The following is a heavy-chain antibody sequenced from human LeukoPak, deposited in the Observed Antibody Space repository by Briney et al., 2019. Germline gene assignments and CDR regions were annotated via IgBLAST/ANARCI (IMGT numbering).Heavy chain of an antibody. D-gene: IGHD3-10*01. CDR2: ISGSGDST. V-gene: IGHV3-23*01. J-gene: IGHJ4*02. CDR3: AKEIYVSGTYGYCDY. Sequence: GGSLRLSCAASGFTFSRYTMNWVRQAPGKGLEWVSTISGSGDSTYYADSVKGRFTISRDNSKNTLCLQMNSLRGEDTAVYYCAKEIYVSGTYGYCDYWGQGALVTVSS. CDR1: GFTFSRYT.